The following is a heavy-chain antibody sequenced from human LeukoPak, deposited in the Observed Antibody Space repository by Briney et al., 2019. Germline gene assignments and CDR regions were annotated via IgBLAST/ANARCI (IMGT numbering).Heavy chain of an antibody. V-gene: IGHV3-23*01. J-gene: IGHJ4*02. CDR3: ARPGSYYDFWSGYSRDIDY. Sequence: GGSLRLSCAASGFTFSTYAMSWVRQAPGKGLEWVSAITTSGGGTYYADSVKGRFTISRDNAKNTLYLQMNSLRAEDTAVYYCARPGSYYDFWSGYSRDIDYWGQGTLVTVSS. D-gene: IGHD3-3*01. CDR2: ITTSGGGT. CDR1: GFTFSTYA.